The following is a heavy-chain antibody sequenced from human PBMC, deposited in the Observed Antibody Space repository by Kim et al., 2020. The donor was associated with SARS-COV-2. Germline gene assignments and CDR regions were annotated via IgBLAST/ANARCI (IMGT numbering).Heavy chain of an antibody. V-gene: IGHV3-20*03. Sequence: NGRFTISRDNAKNSRYLQMNSLRAEDTALYYCARGRKQWLTYYYYYGMDVWGQGTTVTVSS. D-gene: IGHD6-19*01. J-gene: IGHJ6*02. CDR3: ARGRKQWLTYYYYYGMDV.